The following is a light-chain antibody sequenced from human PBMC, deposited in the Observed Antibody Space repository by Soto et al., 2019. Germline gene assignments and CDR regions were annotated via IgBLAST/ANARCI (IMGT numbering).Light chain of an antibody. CDR2: DVS. CDR1: SSDVGGYNY. Sequence: QSALTQPASVSGSPGQSITISCTGTSSDVGGYNYVSWYQQHPGKVPKLMIYDVSNRPSGVSNRFSGSKSGNTASLTISGLQAEDEADYYCTSYTSSSTLVFGGGTNSPS. V-gene: IGLV2-14*03. J-gene: IGLJ2*01. CDR3: TSYTSSSTLV.